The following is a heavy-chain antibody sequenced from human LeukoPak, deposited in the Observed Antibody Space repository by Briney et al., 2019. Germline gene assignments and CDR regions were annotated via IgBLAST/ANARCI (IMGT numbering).Heavy chain of an antibody. Sequence: SETLSLTCTVSGDSINTYYYWTWIRQSPGKGLEWIGYIYDSAYTRYNPSLEGRVTISVDTSRNQFSLWLTSVTAADTAVYYCARELGSSYAYGMDVWGQGTTVTVSS. CDR3: ARELGSSYAYGMDV. V-gene: IGHV4-59*01. CDR2: IYDSAYT. CDR1: GDSINTYY. D-gene: IGHD3-10*01. J-gene: IGHJ6*02.